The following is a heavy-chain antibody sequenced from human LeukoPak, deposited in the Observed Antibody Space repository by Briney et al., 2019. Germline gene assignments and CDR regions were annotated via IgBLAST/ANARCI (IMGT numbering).Heavy chain of an antibody. J-gene: IGHJ5*02. CDR3: ARGETARWSLEWLFKYNWFDP. Sequence: PSQTLSLTCTVSGGSISSGGYYWSWIRQHPGKGLEWIGYIYYSGSTYYNPSLKSRATISVDTSKNQFSLKLSSVTAADTAVYYCARGETARWSLEWLFKYNWFDPWGQGTLVTISS. V-gene: IGHV4-31*03. D-gene: IGHD3-3*01. CDR2: IYYSGST. CDR1: GGSISSGGYY.